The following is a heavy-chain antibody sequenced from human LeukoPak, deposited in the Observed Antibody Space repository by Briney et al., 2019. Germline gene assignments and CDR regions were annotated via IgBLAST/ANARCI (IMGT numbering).Heavy chain of an antibody. D-gene: IGHD4-17*01. CDR2: ISWNSGSI. CDR1: GFTFDDYA. CDR3: AKGPTSTGTDYFDS. V-gene: IGHV3-9*01. J-gene: IGHJ4*02. Sequence: GGSLRLSCAASGFTFDDYAMHWVRRAPGKGLEWVSGISWNSGSIGYADSVKGRFTISRDNAKNSLYLQMNSLRAEDTALYYCAKGPTSTGTDYFDSWAREPWSPSPQ.